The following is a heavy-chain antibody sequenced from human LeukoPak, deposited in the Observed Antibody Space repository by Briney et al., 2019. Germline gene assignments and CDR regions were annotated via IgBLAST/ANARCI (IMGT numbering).Heavy chain of an antibody. V-gene: IGHV3-23*01. CDR3: AKDMFPSGSYYDEPSSPFDY. CDR2: ISGSGGST. J-gene: IGHJ4*02. CDR1: GLTFSSYA. Sequence: QPGGSLRLSCAASGLTFSSYAMSWVRQAPGKGLEWFSAISGSGGSTYYADSVKGRFTISRDNSKTTLYLQMNSLRAAATAVYYRAKDMFPSGSYYDEPSSPFDYWGQGTLVTVSS. D-gene: IGHD1-26*01.